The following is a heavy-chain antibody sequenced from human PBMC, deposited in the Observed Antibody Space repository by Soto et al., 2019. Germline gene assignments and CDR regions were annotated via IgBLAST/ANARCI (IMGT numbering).Heavy chain of an antibody. CDR1: GGSISSSNW. CDR2: IYHSGST. V-gene: IGHV4-4*02. D-gene: IGHD2-2*01. J-gene: IGHJ6*02. CDR3: ARDKAGCSSTSCYSV. Sequence: SETLSLTCAVSGGSISSSNWWSWVRQPPGKGLEWIGEIYHSGSTNYNPSLKSRVTISVDKSKNQFSLKLSSVTAADTAVYYCARDKAGCSSTSCYSVWGQGTTVTVSS.